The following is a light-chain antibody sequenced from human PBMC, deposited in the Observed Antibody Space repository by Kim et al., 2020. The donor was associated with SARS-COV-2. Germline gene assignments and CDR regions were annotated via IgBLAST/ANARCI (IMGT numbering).Light chain of an antibody. CDR2: GEN. CDR3: NSRDSSGNHLV. Sequence: ALGQTVRITCQGDSLRSYYASWYQQKPGQAPVLVMYGENNRPSGIPDRFSGSSSGNTASLTITGAQAEDEADYYCNSRDSSGNHLVFGGGTQLTV. V-gene: IGLV3-19*01. CDR1: SLRSYY. J-gene: IGLJ3*02.